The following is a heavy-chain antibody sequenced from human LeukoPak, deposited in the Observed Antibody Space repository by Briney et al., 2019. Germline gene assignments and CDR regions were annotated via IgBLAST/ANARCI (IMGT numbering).Heavy chain of an antibody. V-gene: IGHV3-23*01. CDR2: ISGSGGST. CDR3: AKVGRWLQLGYFDY. D-gene: IGHD5-12*01. Sequence: GGSLRLSCAASGFTFSSYAMSWVRQAPGKGLEWVSAISGSGGSTYYADSVKGRFTISRDNSKNTLYLQTNSQRAEDTAVYYCAKVGRWLQLGYFDYWGQGTLVTVSS. J-gene: IGHJ4*02. CDR1: GFTFSSYA.